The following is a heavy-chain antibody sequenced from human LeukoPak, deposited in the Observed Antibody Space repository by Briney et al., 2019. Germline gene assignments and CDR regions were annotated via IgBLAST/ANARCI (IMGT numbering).Heavy chain of an antibody. J-gene: IGHJ4*02. Sequence: SVKVSCKASGGTFTSYTISWVRHAPGQGLEWMGRIITILGIANYAQKVQGRVTITADKSTSTAYLELRSLSSEDTAVYYFARFSGKRFLDYWGQGTLVTVSS. CDR1: GGTFTSYT. CDR2: IITILGIA. D-gene: IGHD3-3*01. CDR3: ARFSGKRFLDY. V-gene: IGHV1-69*02.